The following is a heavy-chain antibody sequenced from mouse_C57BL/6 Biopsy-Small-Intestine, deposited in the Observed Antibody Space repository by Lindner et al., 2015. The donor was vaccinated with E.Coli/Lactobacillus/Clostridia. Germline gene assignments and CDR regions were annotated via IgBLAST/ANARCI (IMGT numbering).Heavy chain of an antibody. D-gene: IGHD1-2*01. CDR2: SDPENGET. CDR3: TTPFIVGKSARDNWFDP. V-gene: IGHV1-66*01. J-gene: IGHJ4*01. Sequence: SVKVSCKITGYNFFGLSIHWMRQVPGEGLEWMGGSDPENGETSYAEKFQGRVIMTEDSSLGTAYMELSSLKSGDAAVYYCTTPFIVGKSARDNWFDPWGQGTLVTVSS. CDR1: GYNFFGLS.